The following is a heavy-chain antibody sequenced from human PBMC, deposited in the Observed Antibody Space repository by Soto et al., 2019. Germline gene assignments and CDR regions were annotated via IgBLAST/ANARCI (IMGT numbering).Heavy chain of an antibody. CDR2: MYHSGST. J-gene: IGHJ4*02. D-gene: IGHD4-17*01. Sequence: QLQLQESGSGLVKPSQTLSLTCAVSGGSISSGGHSWSLIRQPPGKGLEWIGYMYHSGSTYYNPSLKSRVTISVYRSKNQFSLKLSSVTAADTAVYYCARGMTTVTTLDYWGQGTLVTVSS. CDR1: GGSISSGGHS. CDR3: ARGMTTVTTLDY. V-gene: IGHV4-30-2*01.